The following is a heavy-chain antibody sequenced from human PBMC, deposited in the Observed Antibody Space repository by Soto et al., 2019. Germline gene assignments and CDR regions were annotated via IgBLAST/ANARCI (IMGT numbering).Heavy chain of an antibody. CDR2: INPSGGST. J-gene: IGHJ6*02. CDR3: ARGDIVAIFGMDV. CDR1: GYTFTSYY. D-gene: IGHD5-12*01. Sequence: ASVKVSCKASGYTFTSYYMHGVRQAPGQGLAWMGIINPSGGSTTYAQKFQGRVTMTRDTSTSTVYMELSSLRSEETAVYYCARGDIVAIFGMDVWGQGTTVTVSS. V-gene: IGHV1-46*01.